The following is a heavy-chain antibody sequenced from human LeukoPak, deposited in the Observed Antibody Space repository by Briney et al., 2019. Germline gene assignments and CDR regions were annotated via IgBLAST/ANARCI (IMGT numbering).Heavy chain of an antibody. D-gene: IGHD3-3*01. CDR3: ARVGEYYDFWSGYYRYNWFDP. CDR1: GFTFSDYY. CDR2: ISSSGSTI. Sequence: GGSLRLSCAASGFTFSDYYMSWIRQAPGKGLEWVSYISSSGSTIYYADSVKGRFTISRDNAKNSLYLQMNSLRAEDTAVYYCARVGEYYDFWSGYYRYNWFDPWGQGTLVTVSS. V-gene: IGHV3-11*01. J-gene: IGHJ5*02.